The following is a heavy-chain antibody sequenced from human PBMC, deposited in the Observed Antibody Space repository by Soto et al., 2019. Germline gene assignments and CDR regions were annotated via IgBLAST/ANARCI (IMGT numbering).Heavy chain of an antibody. CDR1: GFLFNNAW. J-gene: IGHJ4*02. V-gene: IGHV3-15*01. Sequence: PGGSLRLSCEASGFLFNNAWMSWLRKPPGQGPEWVGRIKRKTDGARTDYAPPVRGRFTISRDDSKNTLYLQLNTLKTEDTAVYFCSTDSYDFVWGSYRFLQYRGQGTLVTVSS. CDR3: STDSYDFVWGSYRFLQY. CDR2: IKRKTDGART. D-gene: IGHD3-16*02.